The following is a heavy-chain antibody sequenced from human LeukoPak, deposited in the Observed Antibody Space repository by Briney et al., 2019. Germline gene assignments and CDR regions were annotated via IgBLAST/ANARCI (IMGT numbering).Heavy chain of an antibody. D-gene: IGHD1-7*01. V-gene: IGHV3-30-3*01. CDR2: ISNDGTTE. CDR1: GFNFSPYA. J-gene: IGHJ3*02. CDR3: ARDPNYYTGSAFDI. Sequence: GGSLRLSCVVSGFNFSPYAVHWVRQAPGKGLEWVAMISNDGTTESYTDSVKGRFTISRDNSKNTLYLQMNSLRVEDTAVYYCARDPNYYTGSAFDIWGQGTMVSVSS.